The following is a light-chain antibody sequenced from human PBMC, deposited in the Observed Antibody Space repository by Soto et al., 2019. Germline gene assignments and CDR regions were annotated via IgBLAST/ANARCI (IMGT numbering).Light chain of an antibody. V-gene: IGKV1-5*01. J-gene: IGKJ1*01. CDR2: DAS. CDR3: QQYTRT. Sequence: EDRVTITCRASQSISTWLAWYQQKPGKAPKLLIYDASSLESGVPSRFSGSGSGTEFTLTISSLQPDDFATYYCQQYTRTFGQGTKVDIK. CDR1: QSISTW.